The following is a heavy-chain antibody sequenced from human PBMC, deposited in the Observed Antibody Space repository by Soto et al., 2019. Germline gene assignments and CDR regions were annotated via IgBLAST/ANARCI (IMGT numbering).Heavy chain of an antibody. Sequence: QVQLVESGGGVVQPGRSLRLSCAASGFTFSSYGMHWVRQAPGKGLEWVAVIWYDGSNKYYADPVKGRFTISRDNSQNPPYPQMDSPRAEEHAVYYWGKDPPGGMDVWGQGTTVTVSS. CDR3: GKDPPGGMDV. CDR1: GFTFSSYG. J-gene: IGHJ6*02. CDR2: IWYDGSNK. V-gene: IGHV3-33*06.